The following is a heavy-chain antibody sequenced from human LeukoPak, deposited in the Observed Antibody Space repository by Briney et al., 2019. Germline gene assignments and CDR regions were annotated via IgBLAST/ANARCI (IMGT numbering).Heavy chain of an antibody. J-gene: IGHJ2*01. Sequence: GGSLRLSCAASGFTFSSYWMHWVRQAPGKGLVWVSRINSDGSSTSYADSVKGRFTISRDNAKNSLYLQMNSLRAEDTAVYYCARQPTDLWNWYFDLWGRGTLVTVSS. CDR2: INSDGSST. CDR3: ARQPTDLWNWYFDL. V-gene: IGHV3-74*01. D-gene: IGHD3/OR15-3a*01. CDR1: GFTFSSYW.